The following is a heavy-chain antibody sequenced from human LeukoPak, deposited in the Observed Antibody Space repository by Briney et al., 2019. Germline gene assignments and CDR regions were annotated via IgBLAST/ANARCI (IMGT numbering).Heavy chain of an antibody. D-gene: IGHD2-21*02. CDR2: ISGIGGTS. CDR1: GFTFSSYA. CDR3: ATDLGVVVTALAGRASGIFDY. J-gene: IGHJ4*02. V-gene: IGHV3-23*01. Sequence: PGGSLRLSCAASGFTFSSYAMSWVRQAPGKGLEWVSAISGIGGTSYYADSVKGRFTISRDNSKNTVYLQMNSLRAEDTAVYYCATDLGVVVTALAGRASGIFDYWGQGTLVTVSS.